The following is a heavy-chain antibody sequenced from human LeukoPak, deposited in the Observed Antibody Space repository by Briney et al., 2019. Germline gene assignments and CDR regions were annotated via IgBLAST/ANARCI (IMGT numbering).Heavy chain of an antibody. V-gene: IGHV3-30*02. D-gene: IGHD3-3*01. J-gene: IGHJ1*01. CDR3: ARDPLRFGTDFQY. CDR2: IRFDGSSK. CDR1: GFTFSNSG. Sequence: PGGSLRLSCAASGFTFSNSGMHWVRQAPGKGLEWVAFIRFDGSSKFYTDSVKGRFTISRDNSKNTLNLQMNSLRADGTAVYYCARDPLRFGTDFQYWGQGTLVTVSS.